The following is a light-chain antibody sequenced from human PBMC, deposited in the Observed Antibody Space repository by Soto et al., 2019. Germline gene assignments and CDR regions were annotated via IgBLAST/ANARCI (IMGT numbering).Light chain of an antibody. CDR3: QQVNVYPST. CDR2: TAS. Sequence: IQLTQSPSSLSASVGDKVTITCRASQGIGSFLAWYQQKPGKAPKLLIYTASTLLSGVPSRFSGSGSGTDFALTISSLQPEDFATYYCQQVNVYPSTFGGGTKVEIK. J-gene: IGKJ4*01. CDR1: QGIGSF. V-gene: IGKV1-9*01.